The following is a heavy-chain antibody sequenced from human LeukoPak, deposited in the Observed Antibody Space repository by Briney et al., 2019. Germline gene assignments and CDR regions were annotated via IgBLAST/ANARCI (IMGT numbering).Heavy chain of an antibody. CDR2: IKQDGSEK. CDR1: GFTFSSYW. Sequence: GGSLRLSCAASGFTFSSYWMSWVRQAPGKGLEWVANIKQDGSEKYYVDSVKGRFTIFRDNAKNSLYLQMNSLKNEDTAVYYCVTEVSGSFPTWGQGTLVTVSS. D-gene: IGHD1-26*01. V-gene: IGHV3-7*03. CDR3: VTEVSGSFPT. J-gene: IGHJ4*02.